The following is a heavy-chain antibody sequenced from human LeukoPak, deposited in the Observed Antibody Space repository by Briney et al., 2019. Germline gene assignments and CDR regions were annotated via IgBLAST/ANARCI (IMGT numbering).Heavy chain of an antibody. J-gene: IGHJ6*03. CDR2: ISAYNGNT. Sequence: GASVKVSCKASGYTFTSYGISWVRQAPGQGLEWMGWISAYNGNTNYAQKLQGRVTMTTDTSTSTAYMELRSLRSDDTAVYYCARAGRVGFVATIRGGYYYYYMDVWGKGTTVTVSS. D-gene: IGHD5-12*01. CDR3: ARAGRVGFVATIRGGYYYYYMDV. V-gene: IGHV1-18*01. CDR1: GYTFTSYG.